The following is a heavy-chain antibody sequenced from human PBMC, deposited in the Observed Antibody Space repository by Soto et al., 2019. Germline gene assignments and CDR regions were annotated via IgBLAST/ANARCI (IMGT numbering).Heavy chain of an antibody. CDR3: TRRITPYGTPGPYCFGA. Sequence: SETLSLTCTVSGDSISKSGHYWGWIRQHPGKALEWIGGIDYRGSTHYNPSLKSRITMSIATSKKLFSLKLTAVTASDTAPYYCTRRITPYGTPGPYCFGAWGQGTLVTVSS. D-gene: IGHD4-17*01. V-gene: IGHV4-39*01. CDR2: IDYRGST. J-gene: IGHJ5*02. CDR1: GDSISKSGHY.